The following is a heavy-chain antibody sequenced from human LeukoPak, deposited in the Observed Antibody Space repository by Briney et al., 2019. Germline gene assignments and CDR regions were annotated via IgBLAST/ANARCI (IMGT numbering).Heavy chain of an antibody. D-gene: IGHD6-19*01. CDR2: IYGGDSQT. CDR1: GYRYSDYW. J-gene: IGHJ4*02. CDR3: VRTTTYSSGWYGAY. Sequence: GESLKISCKGSGYRYSDYWIGWVRQMPGKGLEWMGIIYGGDSQTRYSPSLQGEVTISADKSINTAYLEWSRLKASDTAMYYCVRTTTYSSGWYGAYWGQGTLVTVSS. V-gene: IGHV5-51*01.